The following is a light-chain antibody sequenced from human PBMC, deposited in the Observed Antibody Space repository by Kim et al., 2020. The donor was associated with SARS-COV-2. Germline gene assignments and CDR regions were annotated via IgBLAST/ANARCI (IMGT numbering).Light chain of an antibody. J-gene: IGKJ5*01. Sequence: SPGERATLSCRASQSVSSIYLAWYQQKPGQAPRLLIYGASSRATGIPDRFSGSGSGTDFTLTISRLEPEDFAVYYCQQYGSSPSTFGQGTRLEIK. CDR3: QQYGSSPST. CDR2: GAS. CDR1: QSVSSIY. V-gene: IGKV3-20*01.